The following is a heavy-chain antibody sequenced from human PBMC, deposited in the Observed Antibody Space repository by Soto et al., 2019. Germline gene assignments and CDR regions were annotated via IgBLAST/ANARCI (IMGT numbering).Heavy chain of an antibody. Sequence: QVQLQASAPGLVTPSPTLSLTCTVSGGSISSGGTHCSSLRQHPGMGLEGIGYIYYSGSTYYNPSLKSRVTISVDTSKNQFSLKLYSVTAADTAVYYCARTPLLWGQGTLVTVSS. CDR2: IYYSGST. J-gene: IGHJ4*02. CDR3: ARTPLL. D-gene: IGHD1-26*01. CDR1: GGSISSGGTH. V-gene: IGHV4-31*03.